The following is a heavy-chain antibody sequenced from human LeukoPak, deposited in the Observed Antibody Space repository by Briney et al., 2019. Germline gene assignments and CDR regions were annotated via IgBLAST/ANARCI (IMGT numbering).Heavy chain of an antibody. CDR1: GFTFSSYA. J-gene: IGHJ4*02. V-gene: IGHV3-30-3*01. CDR2: ISYDGSNK. CDR3: AKGDRSGMIVVVSAWAGGFDY. Sequence: GGSLRLSCAASGFTFSSYAMHWVRQAPGKGLEWVAVISYDGSNKYYADSVKGRFTISRDNSKNTLYLQMNSLRAEDTAVYYCAKGDRSGMIVVVSAWAGGFDYWGQGTLVTVSS. D-gene: IGHD3-22*01.